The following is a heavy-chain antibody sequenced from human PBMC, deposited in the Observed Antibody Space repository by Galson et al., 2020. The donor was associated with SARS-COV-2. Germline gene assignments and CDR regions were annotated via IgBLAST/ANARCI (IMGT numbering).Heavy chain of an antibody. J-gene: IGHJ2*01. V-gene: IGHV4-59*08. CDR3: ARHLNYGLRPWYFDL. Sequence: SETLSLTCTVSGDPISGYYWSWIRQSPGKGLEWSGYMYYTGNSNYNPSLRSRVTISVDTSNQQFSLKLSSVTAADAATYYCARHLNYGLRPWYFDLWGRGTLVVVSS. CDR1: GDPISGYY. D-gene: IGHD3-16*01. CDR2: MYYTGNS.